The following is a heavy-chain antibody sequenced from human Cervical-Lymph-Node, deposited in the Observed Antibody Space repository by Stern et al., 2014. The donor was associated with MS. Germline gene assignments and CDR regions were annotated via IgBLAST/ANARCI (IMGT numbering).Heavy chain of an antibody. V-gene: IGHV2-26*01. D-gene: IGHD2-15*01. CDR2: IFSNDEK. CDR1: GFSLSNARMG. Sequence: QITLKESGPVLVKPTETLTLTCTVSGFSLSNARMGVTWIRQPPGKALEWLAHIFSNDEKFYNTSLKRRLRISKDTAKSQVVLTMANLDPVDTGTYYCARVQGYCSGGTCSSPFDYWGQGTLVTVSS. CDR3: ARVQGYCSGGTCSSPFDY. J-gene: IGHJ4*02.